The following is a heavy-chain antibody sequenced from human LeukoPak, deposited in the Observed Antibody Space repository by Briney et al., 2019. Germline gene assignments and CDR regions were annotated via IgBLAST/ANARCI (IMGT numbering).Heavy chain of an antibody. CDR2: ISHSGVT. CDR3: ATWETRQLRDY. D-gene: IGHD1-26*01. Sequence: SETLSLTCAVHGGSFSDYYWHWYRQPPGKGLEWIGEISHSGVTKYAPSLKSRVTVSADTSKSQISLALTSLTAADTAMYYCATWETRQLRDYWGQGTLVTVSS. V-gene: IGHV4-34*01. CDR1: GGSFSDYY. J-gene: IGHJ4*02.